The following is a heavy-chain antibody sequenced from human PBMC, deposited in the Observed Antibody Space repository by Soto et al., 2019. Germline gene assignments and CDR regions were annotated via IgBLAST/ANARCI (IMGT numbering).Heavy chain of an antibody. CDR1: GYTFTSYG. D-gene: IGHD6-13*01. CDR3: ARVSPSSRAAAP. Sequence: QVQLVQSGAEVKKPGASVRVSCKASGYTFTSYGISWVRQAPGQGLEWRGWISAYNGNTNYAQSLQGRAPMTTDTATTPAYMELRSLKSDATAVYYCARVSPSSRAAAPWGQGTLVTVS. V-gene: IGHV1-18*01. J-gene: IGHJ4*02. CDR2: ISAYNGNT.